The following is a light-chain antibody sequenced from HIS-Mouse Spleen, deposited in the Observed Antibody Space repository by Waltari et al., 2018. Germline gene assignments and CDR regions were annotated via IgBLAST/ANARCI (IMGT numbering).Light chain of an antibody. J-gene: IGLJ2*01. CDR2: EDS. V-gene: IGLV3-10*01. Sequence: SYELTQPPSVSVSPGQTARITCSGDALPKKYAYWYQQKSGQAPVLVIYEDSKRPSGIPERFYGSSSGTMATLTISGAQVEDEADYYCYSTDSSGNHRVFGGGTKLTVL. CDR1: ALPKKY. CDR3: YSTDSSGNHRV.